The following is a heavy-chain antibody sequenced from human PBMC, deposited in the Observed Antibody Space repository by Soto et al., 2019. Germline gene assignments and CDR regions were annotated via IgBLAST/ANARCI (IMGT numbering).Heavy chain of an antibody. CDR3: AKVPYDSSGYYYFDY. CDR1: GFTFSGYA. Sequence: PGGSLRLSCAASGFTFSGYAMSWVRQAPGKGLEWVSAISGSGGSTYYADSVKGRFTTSRDNSKNTLYLQMNSLRAEDTAVYYCAKVPYDSSGYYYFDYWGQGTLVTVSS. J-gene: IGHJ4*02. D-gene: IGHD3-22*01. V-gene: IGHV3-23*01. CDR2: ISGSGGST.